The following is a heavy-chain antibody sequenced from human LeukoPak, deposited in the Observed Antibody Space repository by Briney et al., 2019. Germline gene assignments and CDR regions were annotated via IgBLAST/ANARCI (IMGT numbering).Heavy chain of an antibody. Sequence: SETLSLTCAVSGGSISSNNWWGWVRQPSGKGLEWIGEIYHSGSPNYNPTLKSRVTISVDKSRNHFSLNLSSVTAADTAVYYCARVNINNWHSCDYWGQGTLVTVSS. J-gene: IGHJ4*02. V-gene: IGHV4-4*02. CDR3: ARVNINNWHSCDY. D-gene: IGHD1-1*01. CDR1: GGSISSNNW. CDR2: IYHSGSP.